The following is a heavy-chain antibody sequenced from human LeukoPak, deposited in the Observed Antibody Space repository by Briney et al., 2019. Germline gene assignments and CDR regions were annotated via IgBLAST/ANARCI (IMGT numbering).Heavy chain of an antibody. CDR1: GFTFSNYA. CDR3: PKGRGIAATGTSLDY. D-gene: IGHD6-13*01. V-gene: IGHV3-23*01. CDR2: ICDSGDTS. Sequence: QSGGSLILSCASSGFTFSNYAMTWVRQAPGEGLEWVSAICDSGDTSYYEDSVRGRFTISRDNSKNMLYRKMNSLRAEDKAVYYCPKGRGIAATGTSLDYWGQGTLVTVSS. J-gene: IGHJ4*02.